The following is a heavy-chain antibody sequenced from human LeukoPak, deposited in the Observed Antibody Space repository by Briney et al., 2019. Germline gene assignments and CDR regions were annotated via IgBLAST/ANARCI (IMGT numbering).Heavy chain of an antibody. CDR3: AGGGSNWGYYFDY. J-gene: IGHJ4*02. CDR1: GGSVSSGSYY. V-gene: IGHV4-61*01. D-gene: IGHD7-27*01. CDR2: IYYSGST. Sequence: SETLSLTCTVSGGSVSSGSYYWSWIRQPPGKGLEWIGYIYYSGSTNYNPSLKSRVTISVDTSKNQFSLKLSSVAAADTAVYYCAGGGSNWGYYFDYWGQGTLVTVSS.